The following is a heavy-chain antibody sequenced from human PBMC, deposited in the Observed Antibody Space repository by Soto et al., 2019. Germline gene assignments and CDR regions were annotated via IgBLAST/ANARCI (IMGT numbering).Heavy chain of an antibody. CDR2: IYYSGST. V-gene: IGHV4-39*01. CDR3: ARQEGCIGWYYYYHHYRNAV. D-gene: IGHD3-22*01. J-gene: IGHJ6*01. Sequence: SQTLSLTWTVSGGSISSSSYYWCWIRQPPGKGLEWIGSIYYSGSTYYNPSLKSRVTISVDTSKNQFSLKLSSVTAADTAVYYCARQEGCIGWYYYYHHYRNAVCRQGSTVIGSS. CDR1: GGSISSSSYY.